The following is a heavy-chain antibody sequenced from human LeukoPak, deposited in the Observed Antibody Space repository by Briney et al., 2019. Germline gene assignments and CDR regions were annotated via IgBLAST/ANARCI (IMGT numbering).Heavy chain of an antibody. J-gene: IGHJ6*02. Sequence: GGSLRLSCAASGFTFSSYEMNWVCQAPGKGLEWVSYISSSGSTIYYADSVKGRFTISRDNAKNSLYLQMNSLRAEDTAVYYCARSGGTVTTYYYYGMDVWGQGTTVTVSS. CDR3: ARSGGTVTTYYYYGMDV. CDR1: GFTFSSYE. CDR2: ISSSGSTI. V-gene: IGHV3-48*03. D-gene: IGHD4-17*01.